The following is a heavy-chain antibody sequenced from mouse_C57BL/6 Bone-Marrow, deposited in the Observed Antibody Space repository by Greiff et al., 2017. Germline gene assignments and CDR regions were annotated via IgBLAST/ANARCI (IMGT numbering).Heavy chain of an antibody. CDR2: ISGGGGNT. CDR1: GFTFSSYT. CDR3: ASLYYYGSSYPPWFAY. J-gene: IGHJ3*01. D-gene: IGHD1-1*01. Sequence: EVKLVASGGGLVKPGGSLKLSCAASGFTFSSYTMSWVRQTPEKRLEWVATISGGGGNTYYPDSVKGRFTISRDNAKNTLYLQMSSLRSEDTALYYCASLYYYGSSYPPWFAYWGQGTLVTVSA. V-gene: IGHV5-9*01.